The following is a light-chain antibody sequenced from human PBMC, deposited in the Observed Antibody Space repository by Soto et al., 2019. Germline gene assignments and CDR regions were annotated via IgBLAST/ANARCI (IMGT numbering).Light chain of an antibody. CDR1: SSDVGDYNY. V-gene: IGLV2-8*01. J-gene: IGLJ2*01. Sequence: QPVLTQPPSASGSPGQSVTISCTGTSSDVGDYNYVSWYQQHPGKAPKLMIYEVIKRPSGVPDRFSGSKSGNTASLTVSGLQAEDEADYYCSSYAGSSNNLVFGGGTQLTVL. CDR2: EVI. CDR3: SSYAGSSNNLV.